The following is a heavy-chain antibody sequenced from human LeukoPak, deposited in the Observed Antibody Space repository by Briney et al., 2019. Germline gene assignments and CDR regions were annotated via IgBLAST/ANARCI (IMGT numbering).Heavy chain of an antibody. D-gene: IGHD2-8*01. V-gene: IGHV3-9*01. CDR3: AKDIGVRNGRNAFDF. CDR1: GFTFDDYV. CDR2: ISWNSNNI. Sequence: GGSLRLSCAASGFTFDDYVMHWVRQPPGKGLEWVSGISWNSNNIGYADSVKGRFTISRDNAKNSLYLQMNSLRAEDTALYYCAKDIGVRNGRNAFDFWGQGTMVTVSA. J-gene: IGHJ3*01.